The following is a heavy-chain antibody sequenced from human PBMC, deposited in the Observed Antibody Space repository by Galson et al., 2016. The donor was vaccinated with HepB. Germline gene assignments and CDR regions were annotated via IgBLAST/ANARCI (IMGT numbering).Heavy chain of an antibody. Sequence: SVKVPGKASGYTWTTYGISWVRQAPGQGLEWMGWISAYNGNTNYAQKLQGRVTMTTDPSTSTAYMELRSLRSDDTAVYYCARDPRKIRYQLLELYYYYYAMDVWGQGTTVTVSS. CDR2: ISAYNGNT. CDR1: GYTWTTYG. J-gene: IGHJ6*02. V-gene: IGHV1-18*01. D-gene: IGHD2-2*01. CDR3: ARDPRKIRYQLLELYYYYYAMDV.